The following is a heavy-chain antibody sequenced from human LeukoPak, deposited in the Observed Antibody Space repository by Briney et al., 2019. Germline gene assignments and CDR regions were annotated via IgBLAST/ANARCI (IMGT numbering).Heavy chain of an antibody. Sequence: GGSLRLSCAASGFTFSSYVMNWVRQAPGKGLEWVSYVSSSGSTIYYADSVKGRFTISRDNAKNSLYLQMNSLRAEDTAVYYCARRDSSWDYWGQGTLVTVSS. CDR3: ARRDSSWDY. CDR1: GFTFSSYV. CDR2: VSSSGSTI. J-gene: IGHJ4*02. D-gene: IGHD6-13*01. V-gene: IGHV3-48*03.